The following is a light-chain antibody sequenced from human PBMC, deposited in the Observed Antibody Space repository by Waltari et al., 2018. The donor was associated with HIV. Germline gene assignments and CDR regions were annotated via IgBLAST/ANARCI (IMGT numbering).Light chain of an antibody. Sequence: QSVLTQPPSVSGAPGQRVTISCTGSSPNIGAGYDVHWYQQLPGTAPKPLLYGNSNRPSGVPDRFSGSKSGTSASLAITGLQAEDEADYYCQSYDSSLSRRVFGGGTKLTVL. CDR3: QSYDSSLSRRV. CDR1: SPNIGAGYD. V-gene: IGLV1-40*01. J-gene: IGLJ3*02. CDR2: GNS.